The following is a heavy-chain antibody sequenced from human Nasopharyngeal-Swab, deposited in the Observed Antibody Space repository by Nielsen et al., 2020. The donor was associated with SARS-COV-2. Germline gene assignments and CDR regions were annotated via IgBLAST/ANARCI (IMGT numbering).Heavy chain of an antibody. J-gene: IGHJ4*02. CDR1: GFSLSTSGVG. V-gene: IGHV2-5*02. CDR3: AHRLGYPGGFDY. D-gene: IGHD5-12*01. Sequence: SGPTLVKPTQTGTLTCTFSGFSLSTSGVGVGWSRQPPGKALEWLALIYWDDDKRYSPSLKSRLTITKDTSKNQVVLTMTNMDPVDTATYYCAHRLGYPGGFDYWGQGTLVTVSS. CDR2: IYWDDDK.